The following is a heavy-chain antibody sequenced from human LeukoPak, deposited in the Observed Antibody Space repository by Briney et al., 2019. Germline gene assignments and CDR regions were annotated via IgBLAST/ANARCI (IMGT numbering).Heavy chain of an antibody. V-gene: IGHV4-4*07. J-gene: IGHJ4*02. CDR3: AREGPLFCGTDCFSF. CDR1: GGSISSYV. D-gene: IGHD2-21*02. Sequence: WDTLSLTCTVSGGSISSYVWIWIRQRSANRLERIGRIYGSGITDYNASLSSRLTMSIDKSQNQFSLKLTSVTAADTAVYYCAREGPLFCGTDCFSFWGQGTLVTVSS. CDR2: IYGSGIT.